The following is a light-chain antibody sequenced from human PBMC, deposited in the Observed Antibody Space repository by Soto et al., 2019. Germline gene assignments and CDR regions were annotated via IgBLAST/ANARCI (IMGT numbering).Light chain of an antibody. CDR3: AAWDDRLNGWV. J-gene: IGLJ3*02. CDR1: SSNIGSNT. Sequence: QSVLTQPSSASGTPGQRVTISCSGSSSNIGSNTVNWYQQLPGTAPKLLIYSNNQRPSGVPDRFSGSKSGTSASLAISGLQSEDEADYYCAAWDDRLNGWVFGGGTKVTVL. V-gene: IGLV1-44*01. CDR2: SNN.